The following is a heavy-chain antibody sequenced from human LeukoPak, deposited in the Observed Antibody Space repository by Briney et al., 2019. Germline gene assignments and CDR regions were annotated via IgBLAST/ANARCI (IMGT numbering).Heavy chain of an antibody. J-gene: IGHJ2*01. CDR2: IYYSGST. CDR3: ARTTGYSYGYDSPGGDL. CDR1: GGSISSYY. Sequence: SETLSLTCTVSGGSISSYYWSWIRQPPGKGLEWIGYIYYSGSTNYNPSLKSRVTISVDTSKNQFSLKLSSVTAADAAVYYCARTTGYSYGYDSPGGDLWGRGTLVTVSS. V-gene: IGHV4-59*01. D-gene: IGHD5-18*01.